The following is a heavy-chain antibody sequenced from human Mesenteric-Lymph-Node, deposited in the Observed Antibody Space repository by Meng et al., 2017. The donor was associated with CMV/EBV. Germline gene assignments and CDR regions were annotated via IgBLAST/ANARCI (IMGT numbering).Heavy chain of an antibody. V-gene: IGHV4-39*01. CDR1: GGSIN. J-gene: IGHJ4*02. D-gene: IGHD6-19*01. CDR3: ARHPETSGWYSADYFDY. CDR2: VYFSGST. Sequence: CTVSGGSINRGWIRQPPGKGLEWIGSVYFSGSTYYNPSLKSRVTISLDTSKNQFSLKLSSVTAADTAVYYCARHPETSGWYSADYFDYWGQGTLVTVSS.